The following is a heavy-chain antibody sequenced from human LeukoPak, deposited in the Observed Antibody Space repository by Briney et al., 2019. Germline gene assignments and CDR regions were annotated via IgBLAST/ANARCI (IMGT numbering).Heavy chain of an antibody. Sequence: GGSLRLSCAASGFTFSSYEMNWVRQAPGKGLEWVSLISGDGGSTYYADSVKGRFTISRDNSKNSLYLQMNSLRTEDTALYYCAKAPDPYSSGWYNWFDPWGQGTLVTVSS. CDR2: ISGDGGST. V-gene: IGHV3-43*02. D-gene: IGHD6-19*01. J-gene: IGHJ5*02. CDR1: GFTFSSYE. CDR3: AKAPDPYSSGWYNWFDP.